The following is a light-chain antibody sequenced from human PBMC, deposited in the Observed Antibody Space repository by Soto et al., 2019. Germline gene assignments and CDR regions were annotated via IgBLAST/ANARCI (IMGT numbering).Light chain of an antibody. V-gene: IGLV2-14*01. CDR3: GSFTTSRIWV. CDR2: GVN. Sequence: QSVLTQPASVSGSPGQSITVSCTGSSSDFGDDKYVSWYQQQPGKGPNLLIYGVNSRPSGISNRFSGFKSGNTASLTISGLQVEDEAEYFCGSFTTSRIWVFGGGTKVTVL. J-gene: IGLJ3*02. CDR1: SSDFGDDKY.